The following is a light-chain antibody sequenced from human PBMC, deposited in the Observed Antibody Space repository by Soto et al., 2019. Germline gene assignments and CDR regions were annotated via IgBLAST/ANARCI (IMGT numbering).Light chain of an antibody. Sequence: EIVLTQSPGTLSLSPGERGTLSCRASQNLGTLYLAWFQQKPGQSPRLLIYDASNRATGVPARFSGSGSGTDFTLTISSLEPEDFAVYYCQQRSNWLFGPGTKVDIK. CDR3: QQRSNWL. V-gene: IGKV3-11*01. J-gene: IGKJ3*01. CDR2: DAS. CDR1: QNLGTLY.